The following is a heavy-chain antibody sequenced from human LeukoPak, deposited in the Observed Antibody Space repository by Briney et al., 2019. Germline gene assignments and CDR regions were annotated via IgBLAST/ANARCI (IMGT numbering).Heavy chain of an antibody. D-gene: IGHD1/OR15-1a*01. V-gene: IGHV3-30-3*01. CDR2: ISYDGSNK. J-gene: IGHJ4*02. Sequence: PGRSLRLSCAASGFTFSSYAMHWVRQAPGKGLEWVAVISYDGSNKYHADSVKGRFTISRDNSKNTLYLQMNSLRAEDTAVYYCARAPPKNSFDYWGQGTLVTVSS. CDR1: GFTFSSYA. CDR3: ARAPPKNSFDY.